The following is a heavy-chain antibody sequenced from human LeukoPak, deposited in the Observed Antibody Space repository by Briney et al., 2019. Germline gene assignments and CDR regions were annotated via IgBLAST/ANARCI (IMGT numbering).Heavy chain of an antibody. Sequence: SETLSLTCTVSGGSISSGDYYWSWIRQPPGKGLEWIWYIYYSGSTYYNPSLKSRVTISVDTSKNQFSLKLCSVTAADTAVYYCAKNEWELLEDWGQGTLVTVSS. J-gene: IGHJ4*02. D-gene: IGHD1-26*01. CDR2: IYYSGST. CDR1: GGSISSGDYY. CDR3: AKNEWELLED. V-gene: IGHV4-30-4*08.